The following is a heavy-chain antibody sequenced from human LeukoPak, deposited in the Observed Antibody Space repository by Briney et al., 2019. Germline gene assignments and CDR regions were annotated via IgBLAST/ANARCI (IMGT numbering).Heavy chain of an antibody. CDR2: ISAYNGNT. Sequence: ASVKASCKASGYTFTSYGISWVRQAPGQGLEWMGWISAYNGNTNYAQKLQGRVTMTTYTSTSTAYMELRSLRSDDTAVYYCARRTSYGDYTDWGQGTLVTVSS. CDR1: GYTFTSYG. D-gene: IGHD4-17*01. J-gene: IGHJ4*02. V-gene: IGHV1-18*01. CDR3: ARRTSYGDYTD.